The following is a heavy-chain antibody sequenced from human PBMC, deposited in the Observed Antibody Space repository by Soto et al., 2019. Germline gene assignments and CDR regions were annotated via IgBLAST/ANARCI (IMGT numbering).Heavy chain of an antibody. CDR3: ERVEGYSSPFDY. CDR1: GFTFSSYG. D-gene: IGHD6-19*01. Sequence: QVQLVESGGGVVQPGRSLRLSCAASGFTFSSYGMHWVRQAPGKGLEWVAVIWYDGSNKYYADSVKGRFTISRDNSKNTLYLQMNSLRAEDTAVYYCERVEGYSSPFDYWGQGTLVTVSS. V-gene: IGHV3-33*01. J-gene: IGHJ4*02. CDR2: IWYDGSNK.